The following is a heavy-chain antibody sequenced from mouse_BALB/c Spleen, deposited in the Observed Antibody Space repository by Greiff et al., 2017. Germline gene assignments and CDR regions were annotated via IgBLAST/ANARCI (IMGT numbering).Heavy chain of an antibody. J-gene: IGHJ2*01. CDR3: APIYYDYDDGRFDY. Sequence: EVQLQQSGAELVKPGASVKLSCTASGFNIKDTYMHWVKQRPEQGLEWIGRIDPANGNTKYDPKFQGKATITADTSSNTAYLQLSSLTSEDTAVYYCAPIYYDYDDGRFDYWGQGTTLTVSS. D-gene: IGHD2-4*01. V-gene: IGHV14-3*02. CDR2: IDPANGNT. CDR1: GFNIKDTY.